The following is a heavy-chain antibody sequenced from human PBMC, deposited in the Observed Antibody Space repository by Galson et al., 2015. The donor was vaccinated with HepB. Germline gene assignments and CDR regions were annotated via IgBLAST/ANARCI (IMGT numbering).Heavy chain of an antibody. V-gene: IGHV3-7*03. CDR1: GFTFSSYW. D-gene: IGHD1-26*01. J-gene: IGHJ4*02. CDR2: IKQDGSEK. Sequence: SLRLSCAASGFTFSSYWMSWVRQAPGKGLEWVANIKQDGSEKYYVDSVKGRFTISRDNAKNSLYLQMNSLRAEDTAVYYCARDGGQGPGANPTDYWGQGTLVTVSS. CDR3: ARDGGQGPGANPTDY.